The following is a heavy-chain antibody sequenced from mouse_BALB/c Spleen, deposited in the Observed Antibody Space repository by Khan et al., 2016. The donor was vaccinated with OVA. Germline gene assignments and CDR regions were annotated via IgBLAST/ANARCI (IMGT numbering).Heavy chain of an antibody. CDR3: ARWNYYGYALDY. D-gene: IGHD1-1*01. CDR2: ISYSGST. CDR1: GYSITSNYA. J-gene: IGHJ4*01. Sequence: EVQLQESGPGLVKPSQSLSLTCTVNGYSITSNYAWNWIRQFPENKLEWMGYISYSGSTNYNPSLKSRLSITRDTSKNQFFLLLHSVTTEDSATYYCARWNYYGYALDYWGQGTSVTVSS. V-gene: IGHV3-2*02.